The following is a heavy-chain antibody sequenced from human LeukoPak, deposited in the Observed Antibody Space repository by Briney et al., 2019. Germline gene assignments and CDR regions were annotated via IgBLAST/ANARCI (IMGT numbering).Heavy chain of an antibody. CDR3: ARDRTGHYYGSTFDY. D-gene: IGHD3-10*01. CDR2: ISAYNGNT. CDR1: GYTFTSYG. V-gene: IGHV1-18*01. Sequence: GASVKVSCKASGYTFTSYGITWVRQAPGQGLEWMGWISAYNGNTNYAQKLQGRVTMTTDTSTSTAYMELRSLRSDDTAVYYCARDRTGHYYGSTFDYWGQGTLVTVSS. J-gene: IGHJ4*02.